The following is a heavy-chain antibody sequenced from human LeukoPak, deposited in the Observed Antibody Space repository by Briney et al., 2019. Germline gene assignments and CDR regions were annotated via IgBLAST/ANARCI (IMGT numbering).Heavy chain of an antibody. V-gene: IGHV3-23*01. CDR1: GFTISNYA. D-gene: IGHD1-14*01. Sequence: VGSLRLSCAASGFTISNYAMSWVRQGPGKGQGWVSGLSTSPRYTDSVKGRFIVSRDHYRNTFSLQMNRLRAEDTAVYYCARAEVALQYYYESWGQGTLVTVSS. CDR2: LSTSPR. CDR3: ARAEVALQYYYES. J-gene: IGHJ4*02.